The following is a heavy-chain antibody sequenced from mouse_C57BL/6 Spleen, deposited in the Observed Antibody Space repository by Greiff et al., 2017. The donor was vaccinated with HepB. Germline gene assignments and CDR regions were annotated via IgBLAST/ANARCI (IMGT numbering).Heavy chain of an antibody. Sequence: VQLKQSGGDLVKPGGSLKLSCAASGFTFSSYGMSWVRQTPDKRLEWVATISSGGSYTYYPDSVKGRFTISRDNAKNTLYLQKSSLKTEDTAMYYCARRHIGWGDYFDYWGQGTTLTVSS. D-gene: IGHD2-3*01. CDR1: GFTFSSYG. V-gene: IGHV5-6*01. CDR2: ISSGGSYT. CDR3: ARRHIGWGDYFDY. J-gene: IGHJ2*01.